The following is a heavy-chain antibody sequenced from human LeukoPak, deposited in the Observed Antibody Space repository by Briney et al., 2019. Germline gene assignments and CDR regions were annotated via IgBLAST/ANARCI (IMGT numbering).Heavy chain of an antibody. J-gene: IGHJ5*02. V-gene: IGHV4-34*01. Sequence: SETLSLTCAVYGGSFSGYYWSWIRQPPGKGLEWIGEINHSGSTNYNPSLKSRVTISVDTSKNQFSLKLSSVTAADTAVYYCARGRPDIVVVPAARRDNWFDPWGQGTLVTVSS. D-gene: IGHD2-2*01. CDR1: GGSFSGYY. CDR3: ARGRPDIVVVPAARRDNWFDP. CDR2: INHSGST.